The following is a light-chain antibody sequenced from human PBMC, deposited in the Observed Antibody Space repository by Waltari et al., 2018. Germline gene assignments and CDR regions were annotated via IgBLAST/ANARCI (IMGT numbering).Light chain of an antibody. CDR3: QQRSNWPPVT. Sequence: EIVLTQSPATLSLSHGERATLSCRASQSVSRSLAWYQHKPCQAPRLLIYEASNRATGIPARFSGSGSGTDFTLTISSLEPEDFAVYYCQQRSNWPPVTFGQGTRLEIK. CDR2: EAS. CDR1: QSVSRS. J-gene: IGKJ5*01. V-gene: IGKV3-11*01.